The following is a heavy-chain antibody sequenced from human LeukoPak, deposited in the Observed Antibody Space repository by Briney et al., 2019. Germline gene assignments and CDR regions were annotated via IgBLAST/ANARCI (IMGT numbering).Heavy chain of an antibody. CDR3: ARDLVIGISGGFYSYMDV. CDR1: GYTFTDHY. J-gene: IGHJ6*03. V-gene: IGHV1-2*02. D-gene: IGHD2/OR15-2a*01. Sequence: GASVKVSCEASGYTFTDHYFHWVRQAPGQGLEWMGWINSNSGATRYAQKFQGRVALTRDRSIDTAYMELSSLRSDDTAVYYCARDLVIGISGGFYSYMDVWGKGTTVTVSS. CDR2: INSNSGAT.